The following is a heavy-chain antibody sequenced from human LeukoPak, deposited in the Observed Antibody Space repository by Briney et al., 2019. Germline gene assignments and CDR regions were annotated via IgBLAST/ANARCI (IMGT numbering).Heavy chain of an antibody. Sequence: ASVKVSCKASGATFSSYAISWVRQAPGQGLEWMGWVSAYNGNTNYAQKLQGRVTMTTDTSTSTASMELRSLRSDDTAVYYCVRGWNDYWGQGTLVTVSS. CDR2: VSAYNGNT. J-gene: IGHJ4*02. CDR1: GATFSSYA. V-gene: IGHV1-18*01. CDR3: VRGWNDY. D-gene: IGHD1-1*01.